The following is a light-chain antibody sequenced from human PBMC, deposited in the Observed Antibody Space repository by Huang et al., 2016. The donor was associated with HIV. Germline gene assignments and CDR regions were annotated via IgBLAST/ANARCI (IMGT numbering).Light chain of an antibody. CDR1: QSVSSY. CDR3: QQRSNWPPT. CDR2: DAS. Sequence: DIVLTQSPATLSLSPGERATLSCRASQSVSSYLAWYQQKPGQAPRLLIYDASNRATGIPARFIGSGSGTDFTLTISSLEPEDFAVYYCQQRSNWPPTFGQGTKVEIK. J-gene: IGKJ1*01. V-gene: IGKV3-11*01.